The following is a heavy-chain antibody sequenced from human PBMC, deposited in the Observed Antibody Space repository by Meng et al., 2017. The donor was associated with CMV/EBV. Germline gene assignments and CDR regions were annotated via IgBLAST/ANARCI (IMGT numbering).Heavy chain of an antibody. CDR3: ERVRGLPNRGTKLLYLNWFDP. Sequence: SETLSLTCAVYGGSFSGYYWSWIRQPPGKGLEWIGEINHSGSTNYNPSLKSRVTISVDTSKNQFSLKLSSVTAAGTAVYYCERVRGLPNRGTKLLYLNWFDPWGQGTLVTVSS. J-gene: IGHJ5*02. D-gene: IGHD2-2*02. CDR1: GGSFSGYY. V-gene: IGHV4-34*01. CDR2: INHSGST.